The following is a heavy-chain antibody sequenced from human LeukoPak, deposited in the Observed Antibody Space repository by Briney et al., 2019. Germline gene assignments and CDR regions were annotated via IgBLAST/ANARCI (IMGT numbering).Heavy chain of an antibody. CDR3: ASLTTADAFDI. J-gene: IGHJ3*02. V-gene: IGHV4-59*01. CDR2: IYDSGST. Sequence: SETLSLACTVSVGSISGYYWCWIRQPPAKGLEWIGYIYDSGSTNYNPSLKSRVTISVDTSKNQFSLKVSSVTAADTAVYYCASLTTADAFDIWGQGTMVTVSS. CDR1: VGSISGYY. D-gene: IGHD3-22*01.